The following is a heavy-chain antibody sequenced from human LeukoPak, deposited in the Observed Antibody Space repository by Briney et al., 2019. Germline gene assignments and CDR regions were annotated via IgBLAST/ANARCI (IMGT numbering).Heavy chain of an antibody. J-gene: IGHJ4*02. CDR2: IYYTGST. Sequence: SETLSLTCTVSGGPISGYYWTWIRQPPGEALEYIGCIYYTGSTNYNPSLNSRVTISVDTSKNQFALKLNSVTAADTAVYYCARVVGGVGLDYWGQGTLVTVSS. CDR3: ARVVGGVGLDY. D-gene: IGHD3-16*01. CDR1: GGPISGYY. V-gene: IGHV4-59*01.